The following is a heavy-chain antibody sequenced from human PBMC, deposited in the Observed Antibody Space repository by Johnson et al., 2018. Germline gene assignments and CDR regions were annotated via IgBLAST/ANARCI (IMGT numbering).Heavy chain of an antibody. Sequence: QVQLVQSGGGVVQPGRSPRLSCAASGFTFSSYGMHWVRQAPGKGLEWVAVIWYDGSNKYYADSVKGRFTISRDNSKNTLYLQMNSLRAEDTAVYYCARAESSPHYGMDVWGQGTTVTVSS. CDR1: GFTFSSYG. V-gene: IGHV3-33*01. CDR2: IWYDGSNK. CDR3: ARAESSPHYGMDV. J-gene: IGHJ6*02. D-gene: IGHD6-13*01.